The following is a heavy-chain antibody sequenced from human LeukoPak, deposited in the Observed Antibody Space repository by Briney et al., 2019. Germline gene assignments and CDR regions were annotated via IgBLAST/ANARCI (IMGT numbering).Heavy chain of an antibody. CDR1: AGSIRSYY. Sequence: SETLSLTCTVSAGSIRSYYWSWLRQPPGKGLEWIGYIYYSGNTNYNPSLKSRVTISVDTSKNQFSLKLSSVTAADTAVYYCARVRKGITMVRGVFDSWGQGTLVTVSS. CDR3: ARVRKGITMVRGVFDS. CDR2: IYYSGNT. J-gene: IGHJ4*02. D-gene: IGHD3-10*01. V-gene: IGHV4-59*01.